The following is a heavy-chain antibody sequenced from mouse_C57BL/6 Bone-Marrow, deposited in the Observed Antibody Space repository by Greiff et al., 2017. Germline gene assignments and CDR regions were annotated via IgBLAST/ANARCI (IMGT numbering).Heavy chain of an antibody. CDR3: TLYGPNWYFDV. V-gene: IGHV14-1*01. Sequence: VQLQQSGAELVRPGASVKLSCTASGFNIKDYYMHWVKQRPEQGLEWIGRIDPEDGDTESAPQFQGKATMTADTSSTTAYLPLSSLTSEDTAVYYCTLYGPNWYFDVWGTGTTGTVSS. J-gene: IGHJ1*03. CDR1: GFNIKDYY. D-gene: IGHD1-1*01. CDR2: IDPEDGDT.